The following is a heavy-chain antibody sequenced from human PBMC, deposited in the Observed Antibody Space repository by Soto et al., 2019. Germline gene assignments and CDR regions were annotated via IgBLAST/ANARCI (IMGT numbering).Heavy chain of an antibody. CDR3: FQQWLLDAFDV. CDR1: GFSLSTSGVG. J-gene: IGHJ3*01. D-gene: IGHD6-19*01. Sequence: QITLKESGPTLVKPTQTLTLTCTFSGFSLSTSGVGVGWISQPPGQALEWLALIYWDDDKRYSPSLKSRLTITKDTSKNQVVLTLTNMAPVDTPPYYCFQQWLLDAFDVWGQGTMVTVSS. V-gene: IGHV2-5*02. CDR2: IYWDDDK.